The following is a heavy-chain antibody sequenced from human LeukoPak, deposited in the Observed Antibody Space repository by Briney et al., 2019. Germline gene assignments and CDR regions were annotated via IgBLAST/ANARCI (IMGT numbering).Heavy chain of an antibody. CDR2: TSSGGDT. V-gene: IGHV3-23*01. J-gene: IGHJ3*02. D-gene: IGHD1-1*01. Sequence: GGSLRLSCAASGFTFNIYAINWVRQAPGKGLEWVSATSSGGDTYYADSVKGRFTISRDNSKNTVYLQLNSLRAEDTAVYYCAKGLQVKPRDAFDIWGQGTMVTVSS. CDR1: GFTFNIYA. CDR3: AKGLQVKPRDAFDI.